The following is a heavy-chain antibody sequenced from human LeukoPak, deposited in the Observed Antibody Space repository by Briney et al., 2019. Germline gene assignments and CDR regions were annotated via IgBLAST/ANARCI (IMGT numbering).Heavy chain of an antibody. D-gene: IGHD6-19*01. CDR2: INHSGST. J-gene: IGHJ4*02. Sequence: PSETLSLTCAVSGGSFSGYYWSWIRQPPGKGLEWLGEINHSGSTNYNPSLKSRVTISVDTYKNQFSLKLSSVTAADTAVYYCARRIIAVAGTDYFDYWGQGTLVTVSS. CDR1: GGSFSGYY. V-gene: IGHV4-34*01. CDR3: ARRIIAVAGTDYFDY.